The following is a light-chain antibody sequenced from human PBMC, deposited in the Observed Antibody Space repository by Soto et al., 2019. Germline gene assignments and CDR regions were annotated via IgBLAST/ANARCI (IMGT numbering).Light chain of an antibody. V-gene: IGLV2-14*01. Sequence: QSVLTQPASVSGSPGQSITVSCTGTSSDVGGYNYVSWYQQHPGKAPKLMIYDVSNRPSGVSNRFSGSKSGNTASLSIPGLQAEDEADYYCSSYTSSSPVVFGGGTKLTVL. CDR1: SSDVGGYNY. CDR2: DVS. CDR3: SSYTSSSPVV. J-gene: IGLJ3*02.